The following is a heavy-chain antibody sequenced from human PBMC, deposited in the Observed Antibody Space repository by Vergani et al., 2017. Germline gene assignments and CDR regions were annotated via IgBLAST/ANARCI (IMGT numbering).Heavy chain of an antibody. Sequence: QVQLQESGPGLVKPSDTLSLTCAVYGGSLSGYYWSWIRLAPGKGLEWIGEINHSGTINYNPTLKSPFNVSIDTSRDHFSLKLRSVSAADTAVYFCARRAERWETLLRDDFDVGGQGTFVTVSP. J-gene: IGHJ3*01. CDR3: ARRAERWETLLRDDFDV. CDR1: GGSLSGYY. CDR2: INHSGTI. D-gene: IGHD1-26*01. V-gene: IGHV4-34*01.